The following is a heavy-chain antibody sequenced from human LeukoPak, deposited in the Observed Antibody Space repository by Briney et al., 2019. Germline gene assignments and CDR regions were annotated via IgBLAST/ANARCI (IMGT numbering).Heavy chain of an antibody. V-gene: IGHV1-24*01. Sequence: GASVKVSCKVSGYTLTELSMHWVRQAPGKGLEWMGGFDPEDGETIYAQKFQGRVTMTEDTSTDTAYMELSSLRSADTAVYYCATGSIGVGATYNMDVWGKGTTVTVSS. CDR3: ATGSIGVGATYNMDV. J-gene: IGHJ6*03. CDR2: FDPEDGET. CDR1: GYTLTELS. D-gene: IGHD1-26*01.